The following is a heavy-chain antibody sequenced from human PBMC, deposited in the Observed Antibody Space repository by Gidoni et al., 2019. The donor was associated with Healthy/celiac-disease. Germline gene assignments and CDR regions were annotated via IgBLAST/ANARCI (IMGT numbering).Heavy chain of an antibody. D-gene: IGHD2-15*01. V-gene: IGHV1-3*01. Sequence: QVQLVQSGAEVTKPGASVKVSCTASGYTFTSYAMHWVRQAPGQRLEWMGWINAGNGNTKYSQKFQGRVTITRDTSASTAYMELSSLRSEDTAVYYCARDISSYCSGGSCYSDAFDIWGQGTMVTVSS. J-gene: IGHJ3*02. CDR1: GYTFTSYA. CDR2: INAGNGNT. CDR3: ARDISSYCSGGSCYSDAFDI.